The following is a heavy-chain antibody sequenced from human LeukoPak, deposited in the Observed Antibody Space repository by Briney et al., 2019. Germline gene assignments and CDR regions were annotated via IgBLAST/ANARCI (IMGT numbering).Heavy chain of an antibody. V-gene: IGHV3-30*02. CDR3: AKGSKAVLFTRDHYMDV. Sequence: PEGSLRLSCAASGFTFSSYGMHWVRQAPGKGLEWVAFIRYDGSNKYYADSVKGRFTISRDNSKNTLYLQMNSLRAEDTAVYFCAKGSKAVLFTRDHYMDVWGKGTTVTISS. J-gene: IGHJ6*03. D-gene: IGHD6-19*01. CDR2: IRYDGSNK. CDR1: GFTFSSYG.